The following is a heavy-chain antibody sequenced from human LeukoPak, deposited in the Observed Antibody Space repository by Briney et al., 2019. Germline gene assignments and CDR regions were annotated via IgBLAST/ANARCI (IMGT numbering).Heavy chain of an antibody. V-gene: IGHV3-23*01. D-gene: IGHD3-22*01. CDR1: GFTFSSYA. CDR3: AKEGYYYDSSGYYPPTF. J-gene: IGHJ4*02. CDR2: ISGSGGST. Sequence: GGSLRLSCAASGFTFSSYAMSWVRQAPGKGLEWVSAISGSGGSTYYADSVKGRFTVSRDNSKNTLYLQMNSLRAEDTAVYYCAKEGYYYDSSGYYPPTFWGQGTLVTVSS.